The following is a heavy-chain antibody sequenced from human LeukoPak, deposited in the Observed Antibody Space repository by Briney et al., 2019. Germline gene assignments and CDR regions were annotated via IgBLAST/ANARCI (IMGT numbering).Heavy chain of an antibody. Sequence: KPSETLSLTCAVYGGSFSGYYWSWIRQPPGKGLEWIGEINHSGSTNYNPSLKSRVTISVDTSKNQFSLKLSSVTAADTAVYYCARARRGPPDEVTIFGVVISNYFDYWGQGTLVTVSS. CDR1: GGSFSGYY. CDR3: ARARRGPPDEVTIFGVVISNYFDY. CDR2: INHSGST. V-gene: IGHV4-34*01. D-gene: IGHD3-3*01. J-gene: IGHJ4*02.